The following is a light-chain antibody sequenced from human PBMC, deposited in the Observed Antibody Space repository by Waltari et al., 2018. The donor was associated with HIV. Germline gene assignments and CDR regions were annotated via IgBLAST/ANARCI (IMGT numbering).Light chain of an antibody. CDR1: QGINNC. CDR3: QQYYTTLWT. V-gene: IGKV1-NL1*01. CDR2: AAS. Sequence: DIQMTQSPSSLSASVGDRVTIACRASQGINNCLAWYQQKPGKAPKLLLSAASRLESGVPSRFSGSGSVTEYILTISSLQPEDFATYYCQQYYTTLWTFGQGTKVEI. J-gene: IGKJ1*01.